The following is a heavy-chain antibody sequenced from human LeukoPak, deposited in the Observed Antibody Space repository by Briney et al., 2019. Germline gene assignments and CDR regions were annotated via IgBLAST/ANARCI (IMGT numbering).Heavy chain of an antibody. J-gene: IGHJ4*02. CDR1: GGSVSSGSYY. Sequence: RSSETLSLTCTVSGGSVSSGSYYWSWIRQPPGKGLEWIGYIYYSGSTNYNPSLKSRVTISVDTSKNQFSLKLSSVTAADTAVYYCARNGGNSDFDYWGQGTLVTVSS. CDR3: ARNGGNSDFDY. V-gene: IGHV4-61*01. D-gene: IGHD4-23*01. CDR2: IYYSGST.